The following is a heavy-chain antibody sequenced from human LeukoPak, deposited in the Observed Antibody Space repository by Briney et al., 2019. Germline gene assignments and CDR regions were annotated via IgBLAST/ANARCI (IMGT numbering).Heavy chain of an antibody. J-gene: IGHJ4*02. D-gene: IGHD2-8*01. CDR1: GYTFTTYP. Sequence: ASVKVSCKTSGYTFTTYPINWVRQAPGQGLEWMGWITTYNGDTNYAQYLQGRVTMTADTSTSTAYMELRSLRSDDTAVYYCALISYCTTVTCYYLDYWGQGTLVTVSS. V-gene: IGHV1-18*01. CDR3: ALISYCTTVTCYYLDY. CDR2: ITTYNGDT.